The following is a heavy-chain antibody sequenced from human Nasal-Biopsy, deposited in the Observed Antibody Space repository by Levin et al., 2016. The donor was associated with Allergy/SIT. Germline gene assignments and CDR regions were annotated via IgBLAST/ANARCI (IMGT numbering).Heavy chain of an antibody. CDR2: ISVTSDI. J-gene: IGHJ4*02. Sequence: GESLKISCAASGFNFNTYNMNWVRQAPGKGLEWISYISVTSDIYYADSVKGRFTISRDDARSSLYLQMTSLRAEDTAVYYCVRDHDWAFDYWGQGILVTVSS. CDR1: GFNFNTYN. CDR3: VRDHDWAFDY. D-gene: IGHD3-9*01. V-gene: IGHV3-48*01.